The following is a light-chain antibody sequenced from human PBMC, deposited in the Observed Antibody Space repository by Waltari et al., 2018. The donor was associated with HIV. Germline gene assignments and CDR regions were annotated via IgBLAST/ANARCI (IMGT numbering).Light chain of an antibody. CDR1: QSVSSSY. Sequence: EIVLTQSPGTLSLSPGERDTLSCRASQSVSSSYLAWYQQKSGQAPRLLIYGASSRATGIPDRLSGSGSGTEFTLTIARLEPEDFAVYYCQQSETFGQGTRVEIK. CDR3: QQSET. J-gene: IGKJ1*01. CDR2: GAS. V-gene: IGKV3-20*01.